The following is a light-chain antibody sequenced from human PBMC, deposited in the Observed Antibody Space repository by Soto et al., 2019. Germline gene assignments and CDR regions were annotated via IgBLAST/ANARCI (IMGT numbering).Light chain of an antibody. CDR2: KAS. CDR3: QQYGRYRT. J-gene: IGKJ1*01. CDR1: QSISTW. Sequence: DIQMTQSPSTLSASVGDRVTITCRASQSISTWLAWYQHKPGKAPNLLIYKASSLESGVPSRFSGSGSGTEFTITSSSLQPDDVATYYYQQYGRYRTFGQGTKVEIK. V-gene: IGKV1-5*03.